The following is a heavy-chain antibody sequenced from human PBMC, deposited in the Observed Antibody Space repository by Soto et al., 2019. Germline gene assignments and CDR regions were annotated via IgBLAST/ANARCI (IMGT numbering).Heavy chain of an antibody. CDR3: ARNQRYCTGGSCFYEI. CDR2: ISSSGSIR. V-gene: IGHV3-11*01. D-gene: IGHD2-15*01. CDR1: GFTFSDYY. J-gene: IGHJ3*02. Sequence: QVQLVESGGGLVKPGGSLRLSCAASGFTFSDYYMTWIRQAPGKGLEWVSYISSSGSIRYYADSVKGRLTISRDNAKNSLYLQMNSLRAEDTAVYYCARNQRYCTGGSCFYEIWGQGTMVTVSS.